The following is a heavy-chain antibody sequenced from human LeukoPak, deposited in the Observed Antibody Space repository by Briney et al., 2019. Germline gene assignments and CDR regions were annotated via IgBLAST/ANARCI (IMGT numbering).Heavy chain of an antibody. CDR3: ARDLRAGSYAFD. Sequence: GGSLRLSCAASGFTFSSHWVTWVRQAPGKGLEWVANIKQDGTEKYYVDSVKGRFTISRDNAKNSVYLQMNSLRAEDTAIYYCARDLRAGSYAFDWGQGTLVTVSS. V-gene: IGHV3-7*01. D-gene: IGHD5-18*01. CDR1: GFTFSSHW. J-gene: IGHJ4*02. CDR2: IKQDGTEK.